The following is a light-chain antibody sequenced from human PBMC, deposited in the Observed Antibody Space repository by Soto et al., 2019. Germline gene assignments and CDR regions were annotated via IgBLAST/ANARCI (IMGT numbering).Light chain of an antibody. J-gene: IGKJ1*01. V-gene: IGKV3-15*01. Sequence: EILMTQSQVTLSVSPGERVTLSCRASQSVSDNLAWYQQKPGQAPSLLIYGAFTRATGVPARFSGAGSGTEFTLTISSLQAEDFALYYCQQYNDWPLTFGQGTKVEI. CDR3: QQYNDWPLT. CDR1: QSVSDN. CDR2: GAF.